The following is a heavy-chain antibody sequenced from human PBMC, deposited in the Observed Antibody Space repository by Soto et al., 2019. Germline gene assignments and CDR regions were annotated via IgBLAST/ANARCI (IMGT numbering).Heavy chain of an antibody. D-gene: IGHD2-8*01. Sequence: SETLSLTCTVALGSILSYSCGWVRQPAGKGLEWIGRIHTSGNTNYNPSLKSRVTMSVDTSKNQVSLELISVTAADTAVYYCVRADAGLYGMDVCGQGTTVTVS. CDR1: LGSILSYS. CDR2: IHTSGNT. V-gene: IGHV4-4*07. J-gene: IGHJ6*02. CDR3: VRADAGLYGMDV.